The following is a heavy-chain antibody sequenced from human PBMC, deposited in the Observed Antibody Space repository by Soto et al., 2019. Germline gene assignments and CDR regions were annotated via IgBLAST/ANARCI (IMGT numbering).Heavy chain of an antibody. CDR3: ARVVGIAVDDY. CDR1: GYTLTSYA. V-gene: IGHV1-3*01. D-gene: IGHD6-19*01. J-gene: IGHJ4*02. CDR2: INAGNGNT. Sequence: ASVKVSCKASGYTLTSYAMHWVRQAPGQRLEWMGWINAGNGNTKYSQKFQGRVTITRDTSASTAYMELSSMRSEDTAVYYCARVVGIAVDDYWGQGTLVTVSS.